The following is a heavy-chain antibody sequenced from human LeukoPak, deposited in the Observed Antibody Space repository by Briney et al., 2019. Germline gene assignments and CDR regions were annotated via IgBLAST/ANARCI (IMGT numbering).Heavy chain of an antibody. CDR3: ARDGGYSYGPTVGY. V-gene: IGHV3-21*01. CDR2: ISSSSSYI. D-gene: IGHD5-18*01. J-gene: IGHJ4*02. Sequence: GGSLRLSCAASGFTFSSYSMNWVRQAPGKGLEWVSSISSSSSYIYYADSVKGRSTISRDNAKNSLYLQMNSLRAEDTAVYYCARDGGYSYGPTVGYWGQGTLVTVSS. CDR1: GFTFSSYS.